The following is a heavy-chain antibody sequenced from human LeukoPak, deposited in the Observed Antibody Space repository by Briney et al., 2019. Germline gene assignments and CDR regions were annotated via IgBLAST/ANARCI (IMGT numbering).Heavy chain of an antibody. CDR2: IYYSGYT. CDR1: GASISSGSYY. CDR3: ARHDWDAIAAAQFDY. Sequence: SETLSLTCTVSGASISSGSYYWGWIRQPPGKGLEWIGTIYYSGYTYYNPSLKRRVTISVDTSKNQFSLNVSSVTAADTAVYFCARHDWDAIAAAQFDYWGQGTLVTVSS. V-gene: IGHV4-39*01. J-gene: IGHJ4*02. D-gene: IGHD6-13*01.